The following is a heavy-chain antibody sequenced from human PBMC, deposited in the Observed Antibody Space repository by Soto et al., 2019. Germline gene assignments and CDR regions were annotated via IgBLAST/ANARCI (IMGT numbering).Heavy chain of an antibody. V-gene: IGHV3-48*03. Sequence: GGSRRRSWAASGFTFTNYEMNWVRQAPGKGLEWIPYISSSGKTIAYADSVNGRFTISRDKAKNSLYLQMNSLRAEDTAVYYCARDPEKYSGSDLGIDYWGQGTLVTV. CDR2: ISSSGKTI. CDR1: GFTFTNYE. CDR3: ARDPEKYSGSDLGIDY. D-gene: IGHD5-12*01. J-gene: IGHJ4*02.